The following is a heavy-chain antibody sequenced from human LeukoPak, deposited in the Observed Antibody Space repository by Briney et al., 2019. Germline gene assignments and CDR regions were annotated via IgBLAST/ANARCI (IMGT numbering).Heavy chain of an antibody. V-gene: IGHV1-69*04. CDR2: IIPILGIA. Sequence: SVKVSCKASGGTFSSYAISWVRQAPGQGLEWMGRIIPILGIANYAQKFQGRVSITADKSTSTTYMELSSLRSEDTAVYYCARENNRGTTGTDIDYWGQGTLVTVSS. J-gene: IGHJ4*02. CDR1: GGTFSSYA. CDR3: ARENNRGTTGTDIDY. D-gene: IGHD1-1*01.